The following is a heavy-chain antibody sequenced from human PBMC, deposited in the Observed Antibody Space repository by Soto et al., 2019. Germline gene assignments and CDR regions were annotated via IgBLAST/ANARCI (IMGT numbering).Heavy chain of an antibody. Sequence: SETLSLTCTVSGGSISSHYWSWIRQPPGKGLEWIGYIYYSGSTNYNPSLKSRVTISVDTSKNQFSLKLSSVTAADTAVYYCARDRSSSSWSRIGYXYYYGMDVWGQGTTVT. CDR3: ARDRSSSSWSRIGYXYYYGMDV. D-gene: IGHD6-13*01. J-gene: IGHJ6*02. V-gene: IGHV4-59*11. CDR2: IYYSGST. CDR1: GGSISSHY.